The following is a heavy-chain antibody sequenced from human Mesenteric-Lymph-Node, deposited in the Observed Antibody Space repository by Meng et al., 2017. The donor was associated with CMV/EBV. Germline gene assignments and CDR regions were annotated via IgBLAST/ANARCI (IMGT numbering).Heavy chain of an antibody. CDR2: ISHSGNT. Sequence: RGAISSGDYSWNWIRQPPGKGLEWIGYISHSGNTYYTPSLKSRATISLDRPKNQFSLNLNSVTAADTAVYYCARGSFYDSSGYYFDYWGQGILVTVSS. V-gene: IGHV4-30-2*01. J-gene: IGHJ4*02. CDR3: ARGSFYDSSGYYFDY. CDR1: RGAISSGDYS. D-gene: IGHD3-22*01.